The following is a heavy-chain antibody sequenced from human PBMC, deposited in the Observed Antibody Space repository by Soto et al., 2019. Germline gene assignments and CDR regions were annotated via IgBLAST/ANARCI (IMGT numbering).Heavy chain of an antibody. V-gene: IGHV3-23*01. CDR2: VSATGGNT. CDR3: AKVPIFGVDDWYFDL. J-gene: IGHJ2*01. CDR1: GISFSDFA. Sequence: GGSLRLSCAASGISFSDFAMNWVRQAPGKALEWVSGVSATGGNTYYVDSVKGRFTISRDNSKNTLYLQMNILSAEDTAVSYCAKVPIFGVDDWYFDLWGRGTLVTVSS. D-gene: IGHD3-3*01.